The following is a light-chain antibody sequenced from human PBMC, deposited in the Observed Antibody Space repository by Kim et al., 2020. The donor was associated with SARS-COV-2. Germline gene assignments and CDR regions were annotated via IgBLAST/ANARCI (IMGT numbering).Light chain of an antibody. J-gene: IGKJ2*01. CDR3: QQSFGTPYT. Sequence: SASVGDRVSITCRARQSISGYLNWYQQKLGKAPKLLIYAASNLQSGVPSRFSGSGSGTDFTLTISSLQLEDFATYYCQQSFGTPYTFGQGTKLEI. V-gene: IGKV1-39*01. CDR2: AAS. CDR1: QSISGY.